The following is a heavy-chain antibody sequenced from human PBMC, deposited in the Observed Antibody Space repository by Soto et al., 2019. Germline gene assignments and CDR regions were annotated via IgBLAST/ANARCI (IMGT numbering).Heavy chain of an antibody. CDR3: ARVPGRREAAAVPGGFDY. CDR1: GGSISSYY. J-gene: IGHJ4*02. CDR2: IDYSGST. V-gene: IGHV4-59*01. Sequence: SETLSLTCTVSGGSISSYYWSWIRQPPGKGLEWIGYIDYSGSTNYNPSLKSRVTISVDTSKNQFSLKLSSVTAADPAVYDCARVPGRREAAAVPGGFDYWGQGTLVTVSS. D-gene: IGHD6-13*01.